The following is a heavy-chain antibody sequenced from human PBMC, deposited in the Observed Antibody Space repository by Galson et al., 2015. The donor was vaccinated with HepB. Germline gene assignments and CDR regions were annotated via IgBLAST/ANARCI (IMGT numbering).Heavy chain of an antibody. CDR1: GFTVSSNY. CDR2: IYSGGST. J-gene: IGHJ6*02. V-gene: IGHV3-66*01. CDR3: ARDRGRELRLGELSYSTGMDV. Sequence: SLRLSCAASGFTVSSNYMSWVRQAPGKGLEWVSVIYSGGSTYYADSVKGRFTISRDNSKNTLYLQMNSLRAEDTAVYSCARDRGRELRLGELSYSTGMDVWGQGTTVTVSS. D-gene: IGHD3-16*02.